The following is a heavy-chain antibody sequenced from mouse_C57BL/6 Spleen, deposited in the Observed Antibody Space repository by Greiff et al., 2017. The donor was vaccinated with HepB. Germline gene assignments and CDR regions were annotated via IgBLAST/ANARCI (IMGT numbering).Heavy chain of an antibody. Sequence: QVQLQQSGTELVKPGASVKLSCKASGYTFTSYWMHWVKQRPGQGLEWIGNINPSNGGTNYNEKFKSKATLTVDKSSSTAYMQLSSLTSEDSAVYYCARGGLLRGNFDYWGQGTTLTVSS. CDR3: ARGGLLRGNFDY. CDR2: INPSNGGT. V-gene: IGHV1-53*01. CDR1: GYTFTSYW. J-gene: IGHJ2*01. D-gene: IGHD2-3*01.